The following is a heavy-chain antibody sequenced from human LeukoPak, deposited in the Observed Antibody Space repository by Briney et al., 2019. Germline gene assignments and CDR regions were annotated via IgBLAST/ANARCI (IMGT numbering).Heavy chain of an antibody. Sequence: PSETLSLTCTVSGGSISSSSYYWGWIRQPPGKGLEWIGSIYYSGSTYYNPSLKSRVTISVDTSKNQFSLKLSSVTAADTAVYYCARDRDIVVVPDGPRLDYWGQGTLVTVSS. CDR3: ARDRDIVVVPDGPRLDY. V-gene: IGHV4-39*07. CDR2: IYYSGST. D-gene: IGHD2-2*01. CDR1: GGSISSSSYY. J-gene: IGHJ4*02.